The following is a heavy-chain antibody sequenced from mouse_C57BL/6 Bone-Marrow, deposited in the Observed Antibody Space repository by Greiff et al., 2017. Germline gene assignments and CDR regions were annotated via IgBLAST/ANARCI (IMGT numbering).Heavy chain of an antibody. D-gene: IGHD2-5*01. CDR2: ISSGGSYT. Sequence: DVMLVESGGDLVKPGGSLKLSCAASGFTFSSYGMSWVRQTPDKRLEWVATISSGGSYTYYPDSVKGRFTISRDNAKNTLYLQMSSLKSEDTAMYYCARDQGKGYSNYASWGQGTTLTVSS. CDR3: ARDQGKGYSNYAS. CDR1: GFTFSSYG. V-gene: IGHV5-6*02. J-gene: IGHJ2*01.